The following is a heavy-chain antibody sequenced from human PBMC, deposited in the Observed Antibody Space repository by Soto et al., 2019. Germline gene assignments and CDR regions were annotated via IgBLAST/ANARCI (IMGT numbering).Heavy chain of an antibody. J-gene: IGHJ6*02. D-gene: IGHD6-13*01. Sequence: ASVKVSCKASGYTFTGYYMHWVRPAPGQGLEWMGWINPNSGGTNYAQKFQGWVTMTRDTSISTAYMELSRLRSDDTAVYYCAREANRSSWYPHYGMDVWGQGTTVTVSS. CDR1: GYTFTGYY. CDR3: AREANRSSWYPHYGMDV. V-gene: IGHV1-2*04. CDR2: INPNSGGT.